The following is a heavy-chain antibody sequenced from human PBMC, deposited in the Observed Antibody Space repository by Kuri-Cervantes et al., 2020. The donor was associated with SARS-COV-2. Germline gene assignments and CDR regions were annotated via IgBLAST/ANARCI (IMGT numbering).Heavy chain of an antibody. Sequence: SVKVSCKASGGTFSSYATSWVRQAPGQGLEWMGRIIPIFGTANYAQKFQGRVTITADESTSTAYMELSSLRSEDTAVYYCARDPSTYRAAAGYFDYWGQGTLVTVSS. D-gene: IGHD6-13*01. CDR2: IIPIFGTA. V-gene: IGHV1-69*13. CDR3: ARDPSTYRAAAGYFDY. J-gene: IGHJ4*02. CDR1: GGTFSSYA.